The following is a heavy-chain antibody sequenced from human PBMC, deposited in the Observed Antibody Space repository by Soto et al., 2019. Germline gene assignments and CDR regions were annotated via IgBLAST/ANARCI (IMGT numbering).Heavy chain of an antibody. CDR2: IHKSGGRT. D-gene: IGHD2-15*01. Sequence: TGESLRLSCAASGFTFSNYGMNWVRQAPGKRLECVSTIHKSGGRTYYADSVKGRFTISRDNSKNTLYLHMNTLRAEDTAVYYCEKDFLCSARSRYYSSGMDVWGQGRTVSVS. V-gene: IGHV3-23*01. CDR1: GFTFSNYG. CDR3: EKDFLCSARSRYYSSGMDV. J-gene: IGHJ6*02.